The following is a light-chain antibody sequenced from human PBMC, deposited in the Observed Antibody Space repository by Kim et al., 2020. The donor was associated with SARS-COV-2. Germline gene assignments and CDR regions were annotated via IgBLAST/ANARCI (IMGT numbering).Light chain of an antibody. CDR1: QGMSSY. CDR2: ATS. V-gene: IGKV1-9*01. Sequence: GDRVTITCRASQGMSSYLAWYQQKPGTAPNLLIYATSNLESGVPSRFSASGLGTDFTLTISSLQPDDFATYYCQHFDSFGGGTKVDIK. J-gene: IGKJ4*01. CDR3: QHFDS.